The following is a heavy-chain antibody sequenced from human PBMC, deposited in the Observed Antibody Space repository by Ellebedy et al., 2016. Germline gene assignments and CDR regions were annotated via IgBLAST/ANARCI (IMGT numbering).Heavy chain of an antibody. CDR1: TSSFSSST. J-gene: IGHJ6*02. Sequence: GESLKISCAASTSSFSSSTMSWVRQAPGKGLEWVSSISGTEKYIYYAESVKGRFTISRANARNSLYLEMNSLRAEDSAVYYCAGENPFRGIILDHGMDVWGQGITVTVSS. V-gene: IGHV3-21*01. D-gene: IGHD3-10*01. CDR3: AGENPFRGIILDHGMDV. CDR2: ISGTEKYI.